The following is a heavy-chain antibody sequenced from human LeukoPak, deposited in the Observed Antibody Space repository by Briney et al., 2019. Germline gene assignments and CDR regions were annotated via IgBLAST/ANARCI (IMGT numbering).Heavy chain of an antibody. Sequence: SQTLSLTCTVSGGSISSGGYYWSWIRQHPGKGLEWIGYIYYSGSTYYNPSLKGRVTISVDTSKNQLSLKLSSVTAADTAVYYCASYYYDSSGYLRSGAFDIWGQGAMVTVSS. V-gene: IGHV4-31*03. D-gene: IGHD3-22*01. CDR1: GGSISSGGYY. CDR3: ASYYYDSSGYLRSGAFDI. CDR2: IYYSGST. J-gene: IGHJ3*02.